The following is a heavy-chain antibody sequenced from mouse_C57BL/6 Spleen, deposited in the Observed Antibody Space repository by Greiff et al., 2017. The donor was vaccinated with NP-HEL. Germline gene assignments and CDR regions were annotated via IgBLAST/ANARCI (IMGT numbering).Heavy chain of an antibody. CDR3: ARMDSNLYYFDY. D-gene: IGHD2-5*01. Sequence: ESGAELARPGASVKLSCKASGYTFTSYGISWVKQRTGQGLEWIGEIYPRSGNTYYNEKFKGKATLTADKSSSTAYMELRSLTSEDSAVYFCARMDSNLYYFDYWGQGTTLTVSS. CDR1: GYTFTSYG. J-gene: IGHJ2*01. V-gene: IGHV1-81*01. CDR2: IYPRSGNT.